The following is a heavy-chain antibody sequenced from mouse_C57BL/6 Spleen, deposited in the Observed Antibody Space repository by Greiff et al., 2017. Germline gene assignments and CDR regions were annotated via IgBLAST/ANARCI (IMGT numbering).Heavy chain of an antibody. CDR3: ARWGGSSRDG. CDR2: IYPGDGDT. CDR1: GYAFSSSW. J-gene: IGHJ1*03. Sequence: QVQLQQSGPELVKPGASVKISCKASGYAFSSSWMNWVKQRPGKGLEWIGRIYPGDGDTNYNGKFKGKATLTADKSSSTAYMQLSSLASEDSAVYFCARWGGSSRDGWGTGTTVTVSS. D-gene: IGHD1-1*01. V-gene: IGHV1-82*01.